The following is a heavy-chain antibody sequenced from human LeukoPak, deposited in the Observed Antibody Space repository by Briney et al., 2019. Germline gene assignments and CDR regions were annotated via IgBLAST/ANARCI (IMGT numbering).Heavy chain of an antibody. CDR3: AGIVGPRHDAFDI. CDR2: SFYSGGT. Sequence: SETLSLTCSVSGGSISNYYWSWIRQPPGKGLEWIGYSFYSGGTNYNPSLKSRVTISVDTSKKQISLRLNSVTAADTAVYYCAGIVGPRHDAFDIWGQGTMVTVSS. CDR1: GGSISNYY. J-gene: IGHJ3*02. V-gene: IGHV4-59*01. D-gene: IGHD1-26*01.